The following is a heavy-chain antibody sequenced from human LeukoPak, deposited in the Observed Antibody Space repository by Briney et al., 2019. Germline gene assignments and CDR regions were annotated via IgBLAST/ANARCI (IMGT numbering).Heavy chain of an antibody. CDR1: GYTFSDYG. D-gene: IGHD6-13*01. CDR2: IWYDGSNK. CDR3: ARDGAYRTGWYYCEN. Sequence: PGASLRLSCAASGYTFSDYGMHWVRQAPGQGLEWVAIIWYDGSNKYYADSVKGRFTISRDNSKNTLYLQMNSPRAEDTAIYYCARDGAYRTGWYYCENWGQGTLVTVSS. V-gene: IGHV3-33*01. J-gene: IGHJ4*02.